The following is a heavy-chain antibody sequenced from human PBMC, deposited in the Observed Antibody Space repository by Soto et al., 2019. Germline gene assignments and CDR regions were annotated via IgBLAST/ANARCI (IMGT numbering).Heavy chain of an antibody. V-gene: IGHV4-30-4*01. Sequence: ASETLSLTCTVSGGSISSGDYYWSWIRQPPGKGLEWIGYIYDSGSTYYNPSLKSRLTISVDTSKNQFSLKLNSVTAADTAVYFCAKSDYCSGGGCSLWFDPWGQGTLVTVSS. D-gene: IGHD2-15*01. CDR2: IYDSGST. CDR3: AKSDYCSGGGCSLWFDP. CDR1: GGSISSGDYY. J-gene: IGHJ5*02.